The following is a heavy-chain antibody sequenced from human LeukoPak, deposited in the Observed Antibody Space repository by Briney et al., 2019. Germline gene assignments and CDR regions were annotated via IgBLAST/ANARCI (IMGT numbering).Heavy chain of an antibody. D-gene: IGHD6-19*01. J-gene: IGHJ4*02. CDR2: IHPGGTI. Sequence: PGGSLRLSCAASGFTVSSKYMGWVRQAPGKGLEWVSVIHPGGTIYYADSVKGTFTISRDNPKTTLYLEMNTLRVEDTAVYYCAMYSSAWYAVYWGQGTLVTVSS. CDR1: GFTVSSKY. CDR3: AMYSSAWYAVY. V-gene: IGHV3-66*01.